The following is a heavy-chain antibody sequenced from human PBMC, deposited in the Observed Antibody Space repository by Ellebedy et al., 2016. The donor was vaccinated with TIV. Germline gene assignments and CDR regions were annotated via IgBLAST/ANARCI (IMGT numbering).Heavy chain of an antibody. D-gene: IGHD2-15*01. CDR3: AREDGDIARLPAWGNWINP. CDR2: IQSSGKT. J-gene: IGHJ5*02. V-gene: IGHV4-4*07. CDR1: GGSIENYY. Sequence: GSLRLXXSVSGGSIENYYWNWIRQSAGKKLEWIGRIQSSGKTNSNPSLKSRVTMSIDTSKNQFSLKLLSVTAADTAVYFCAREDGDIARLPAWGNWINPWGRGTAVTVTS.